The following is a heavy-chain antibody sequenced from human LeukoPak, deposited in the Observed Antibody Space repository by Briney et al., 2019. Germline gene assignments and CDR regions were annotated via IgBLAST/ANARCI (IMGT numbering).Heavy chain of an antibody. CDR2: ISGSGDST. J-gene: IGHJ4*02. CDR1: GFTFSSSA. CDR3: AKVGGSYHFAY. Sequence: GGSLRLSCAASGFTFSSSAMRRVRQAPGKGLEWVSAISGSGDSTYYADSVKGRFTISRDDSKNTLYLQMNSLRAEDTAVYYCAKVGGSYHFAYWGQGTLVIVSS. V-gene: IGHV3-23*01. D-gene: IGHD1-26*01.